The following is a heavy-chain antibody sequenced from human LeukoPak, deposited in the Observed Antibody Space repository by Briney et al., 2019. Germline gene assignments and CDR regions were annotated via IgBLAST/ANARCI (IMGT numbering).Heavy chain of an antibody. D-gene: IGHD6-13*01. Sequence: GGSQRLSCAASGFTFSSYGMHWVRQAPGKGLEWVAVIWYDGSNKYYADSVKGRFTISRDNSKNTLYLQMNSLRAEDTAVYYCAKEGRIAAAGLFDYWGQGTLVTVSS. V-gene: IGHV3-33*06. CDR1: GFTFSSYG. CDR2: IWYDGSNK. CDR3: AKEGRIAAAGLFDY. J-gene: IGHJ4*02.